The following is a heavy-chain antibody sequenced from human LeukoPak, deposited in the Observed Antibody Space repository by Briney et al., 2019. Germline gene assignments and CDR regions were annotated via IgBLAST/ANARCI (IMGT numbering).Heavy chain of an antibody. CDR1: GGSFSGYH. CDR2: INHSGST. V-gene: IGHV4-34*01. D-gene: IGHD3-3*01. Sequence: SETLSLTCAVYGGSFSGYHWSWIRQPPGKGLEWIGEINHSGSTNYNPSLKSRVTISVDTSKNQFSLKLSSVTAADTAVYYCARSITIFGVGLLDYWGQGTLVTVSS. CDR3: ARSITIFGVGLLDY. J-gene: IGHJ4*02.